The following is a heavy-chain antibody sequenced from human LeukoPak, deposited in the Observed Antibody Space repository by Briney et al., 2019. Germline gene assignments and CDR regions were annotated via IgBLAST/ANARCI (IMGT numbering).Heavy chain of an antibody. Sequence: TSETLSLTCTVSGGSISSSSYYWGWIRQPPGKGLEWIGSIYYSGSTYYNPSLKSRVTISVDKSNNQFSLKLNSVTAADTAVYYCARTYGSGSYYIPFDYWGQGTLVTVSS. CDR1: GGSISSSSYY. J-gene: IGHJ4*02. V-gene: IGHV4-39*07. CDR2: IYYSGST. CDR3: ARTYGSGSYYIPFDY. D-gene: IGHD3-10*01.